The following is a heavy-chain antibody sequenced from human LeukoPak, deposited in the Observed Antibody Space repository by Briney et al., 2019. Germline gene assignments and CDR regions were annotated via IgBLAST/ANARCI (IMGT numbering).Heavy chain of an antibody. V-gene: IGHV3-23*01. CDR2: ISGSGDNT. CDR1: GFTFSSYA. J-gene: IGHJ4*02. Sequence: GGSLRLSCAASGFTFSSYAMSWVRQAPGKGLEWVSGISGSGDNTYYADSVKGRFTISRDNSKNTLYVQVNSLGTEDTVAYYCAKGSYYDSSGSFYFDYWGQGTLVTVSS. D-gene: IGHD3-22*01. CDR3: AKGSYYDSSGSFYFDY.